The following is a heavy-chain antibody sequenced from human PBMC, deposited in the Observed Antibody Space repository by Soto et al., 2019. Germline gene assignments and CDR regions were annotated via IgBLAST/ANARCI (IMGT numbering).Heavy chain of an antibody. V-gene: IGHV4-31*03. CDR3: ARDHKWDGMDV. CDR2: INYSGTT. D-gene: IGHD1-26*01. CDR1: GGSFSSDSFI. J-gene: IGHJ6*02. Sequence: SETLSLTCSVSGGSFSSDSFIWSWVRQFPGKGLEWIGYINYSGTTYYNPSLGSRITMSVDTSKNQFSLNLSSVTAADTAVYYCARDHKWDGMDVWGQGTTVTVPS.